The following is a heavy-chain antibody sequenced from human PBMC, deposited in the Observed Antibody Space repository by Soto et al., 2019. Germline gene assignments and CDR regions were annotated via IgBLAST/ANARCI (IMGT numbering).Heavy chain of an antibody. Sequence: SETLSLTCTLSGISIIGHYWSWIRQPPGQGLELIGYMYNTGSTVYNPSFKSRVTISVDTSKNQFSLKLNSVTAADTAVYYCARDLWGYCGTDCYPLDVWGQGTTVT. J-gene: IGHJ6*02. V-gene: IGHV4-59*11. CDR3: ARDLWGYCGTDCYPLDV. D-gene: IGHD2-21*02. CDR1: GISIIGHY. CDR2: MYNTGST.